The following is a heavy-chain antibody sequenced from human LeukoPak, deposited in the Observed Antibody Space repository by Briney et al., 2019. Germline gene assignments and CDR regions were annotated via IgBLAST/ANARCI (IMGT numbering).Heavy chain of an antibody. CDR3: ARLDDSSGYIEL. V-gene: IGHV1-2*06. D-gene: IGHD3-22*01. J-gene: IGHJ4*02. CDR2: INPNSGGT. CDR1: GYTFTAYY. Sequence: ASVKVSCKTSGYTFTAYYIHWVRQAPGQGLEWMGRINPNSGGTNYAQKFQGRVTMTRDTSISTAYMELSRLRSDDTAVYYCARLDDSSGYIELWGQGTPVTVSS.